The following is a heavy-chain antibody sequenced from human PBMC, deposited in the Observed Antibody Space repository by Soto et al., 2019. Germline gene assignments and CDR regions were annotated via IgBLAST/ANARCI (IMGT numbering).Heavy chain of an antibody. J-gene: IGHJ3*02. CDR2: IIPIFGTA. D-gene: IGHD2-2*01. V-gene: IGHV1-69*13. Sequence: SVTVSCTGSGGTFSSYAISWVRQAPGQGLEWMGGIIPIFGTANYAQKFQGRVTITADESTSTAYMELSSLRSEDTAVYYCARWDTYCSSTSCPPDHAFDIWGQGTMVTVSS. CDR1: GGTFSSYA. CDR3: ARWDTYCSSTSCPPDHAFDI.